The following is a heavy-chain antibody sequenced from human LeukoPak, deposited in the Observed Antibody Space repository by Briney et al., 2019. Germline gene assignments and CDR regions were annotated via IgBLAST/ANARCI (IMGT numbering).Heavy chain of an antibody. Sequence: SVKVSCKASGGTFSSYAISLVRQAPGQGLEWMGRIIPIFGTANYAQKFQGRVTITTDESTSTAYMELSSLRSEDTAVYYCAKAALACGCRDSWGQGTLVTVSS. D-gene: IGHD6-19*01. CDR3: AKAALACGCRDS. CDR1: GGTFSSYA. J-gene: IGHJ5*01. V-gene: IGHV1-69*05. CDR2: IIPIFGTA.